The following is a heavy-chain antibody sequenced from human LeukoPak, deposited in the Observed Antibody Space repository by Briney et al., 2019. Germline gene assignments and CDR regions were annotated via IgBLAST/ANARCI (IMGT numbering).Heavy chain of an antibody. CDR3: ARDTAAGYCSGGSCYADAFDI. D-gene: IGHD2-15*01. CDR2: IWYDGGNK. J-gene: IGHJ3*02. Sequence: PGRSLRLSCAASGFTFSSYGMHWVRQAPGKGLEWVAVIWYDGGNKYYADSVKGRFTISRDNSKNTLYLQMNSLRAEDTAVYYCARDTAAGYCSGGSCYADAFDIWGQGTMVTVSS. V-gene: IGHV3-33*01. CDR1: GFTFSSYG.